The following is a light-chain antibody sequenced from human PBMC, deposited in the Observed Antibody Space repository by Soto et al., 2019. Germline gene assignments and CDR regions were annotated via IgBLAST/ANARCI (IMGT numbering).Light chain of an antibody. J-gene: IGKJ2*01. CDR1: QSIDRW. Sequence: DIQMTQSPSTLSASVGDRVTITCRASQSIDRWLAWYQQKPGKAPKLLIYRASSLESGVPSRFSGSGSGTDFTLTISRLQPDDFTAYYCQQYKTYSYSFAQGTMLEIK. V-gene: IGKV1-5*03. CDR2: RAS. CDR3: QQYKTYSYS.